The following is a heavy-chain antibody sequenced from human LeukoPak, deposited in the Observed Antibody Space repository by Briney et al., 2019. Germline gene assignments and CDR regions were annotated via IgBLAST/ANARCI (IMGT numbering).Heavy chain of an antibody. CDR2: IIPILGIA. CDR1: GYIFTAYY. CDR3: ASSGYSADAFDI. Sequence: SVKVSCKASGYIFTAYYMHWVRQAPGQGLEWMGRIIPILGIANYAQKFQGRVTITADKSTSTAYMELSSLRSEDTAVYYCASSGYSADAFDIWGQGTMVTVSS. V-gene: IGHV1-69*02. J-gene: IGHJ3*02. D-gene: IGHD3-22*01.